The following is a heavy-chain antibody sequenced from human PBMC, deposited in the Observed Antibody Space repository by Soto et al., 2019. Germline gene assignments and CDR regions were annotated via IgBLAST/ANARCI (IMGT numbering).Heavy chain of an antibody. J-gene: IGHJ4*02. CDR2: ISWNSGNL. V-gene: IGHV3-9*01. Sequence: EVQLVESGGGLVQPGRSLRLSCAASGFTFDDYAMYWVRQAPGKGLEWVSGISWNSGNLGYADSVKGRFTISRDNAKNSLYLQMNSLRAEDTALYYCAKGGSGSYYNPFDYWGQGTLVTVSS. D-gene: IGHD3-10*01. CDR3: AKGGSGSYYNPFDY. CDR1: GFTFDDYA.